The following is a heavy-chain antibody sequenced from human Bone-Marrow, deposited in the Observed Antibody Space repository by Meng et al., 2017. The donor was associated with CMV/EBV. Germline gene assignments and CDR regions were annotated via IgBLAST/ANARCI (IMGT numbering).Heavy chain of an antibody. CDR3: ATGVADFEY. CDR1: GYTVTSYD. Sequence: GQVGKCGGGVKKPGASEKVTCKASGYTVTSYDINAGRQAAGQGLEWMGWMNPNRGNTDYAQKFQGRVTMTRNISKSTAYMDLSSLRSEDTAVYYCATGVADFEYWGQGTLVTVSS. J-gene: IGHJ4*02. V-gene: IGHV1-8*01. D-gene: IGHD6-19*01. CDR2: MNPNRGNT.